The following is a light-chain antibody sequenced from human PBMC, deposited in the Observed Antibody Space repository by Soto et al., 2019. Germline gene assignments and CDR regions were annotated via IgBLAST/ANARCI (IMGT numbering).Light chain of an antibody. CDR3: QQRSNWPRT. CDR2: DAS. J-gene: IGKJ2*01. Sequence: EIVLTQSPATLSLSPGERATLSCRASQSVGSSLAWFQHKPGQAPRLLIYDASNRATGIPARFSGSGSGNDVNLTISSLEPEDFAVYYCQQRSNWPRTFGQGTKLEIK. V-gene: IGKV3-11*01. CDR1: QSVGSS.